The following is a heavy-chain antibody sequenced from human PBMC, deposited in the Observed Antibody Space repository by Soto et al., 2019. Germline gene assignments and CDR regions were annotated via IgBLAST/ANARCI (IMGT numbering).Heavy chain of an antibody. V-gene: IGHV3-23*01. D-gene: IGHD3-22*01. CDR1: GFTFSSYA. J-gene: IGHJ4*02. CDR2: ISGSGGST. CDR3: AKDWIGVDDSSGPSSSY. Sequence: EVQLLESGGGLVQPGGSLRLSCAASGFTFSSYAMSWVRQAPGKGLEWVSAISGSGGSTYYADSVKGRFTISRDNSKNTLYLQMNSLRAEDTAVYYCAKDWIGVDDSSGPSSSYWGQGTLVTVSS.